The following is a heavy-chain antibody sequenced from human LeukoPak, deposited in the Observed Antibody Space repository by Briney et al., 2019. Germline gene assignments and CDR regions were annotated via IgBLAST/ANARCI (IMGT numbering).Heavy chain of an antibody. D-gene: IGHD5-12*01. V-gene: IGHV5-51*01. J-gene: IGHJ4*02. CDR1: GYTFTTYX. CDR2: XYPXXSXT. Sequence: PGESLKXSCKGSGYTFTTYXIAXXXQMPGKGLEXXXXXYPXXSXTRXXPSIQGQXXXXXDKXVNTAYLQWSSLKASDXAFYYCARRAYSYEDQDYSFDYWGQGSLVTVSS. CDR3: ARRAYSYEDQDYSFDY.